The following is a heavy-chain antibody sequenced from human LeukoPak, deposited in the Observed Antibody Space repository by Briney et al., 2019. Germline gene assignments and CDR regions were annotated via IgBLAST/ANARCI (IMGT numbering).Heavy chain of an antibody. CDR1: GFTFSSYW. CDR2: INSDGSTT. J-gene: IGHJ4*02. Sequence: GGSLRLSCGASGFTFSSYWMPWVRQAPGKGLVWISRINSDGSTTSYADSVKGRFTISRDNAKNTLYLQMNSLRAEDTAVYYCARGNYYGQGYWGQGTLVTVSS. CDR3: ARGNYYGQGY. D-gene: IGHD3-10*01. V-gene: IGHV3-74*01.